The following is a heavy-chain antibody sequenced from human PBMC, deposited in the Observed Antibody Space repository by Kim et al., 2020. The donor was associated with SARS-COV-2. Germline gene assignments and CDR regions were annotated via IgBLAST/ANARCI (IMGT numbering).Heavy chain of an antibody. V-gene: IGHV3-33*01. CDR3: ARDEISSGWYFDY. D-gene: IGHD6-19*01. CDR1: GFTFSSYG. Sequence: GGSLRLSCAASGFTFSSYGMHWVRQAPGKGLEWVAVIWYDGSNKYYADSVKGRFTISIDNSKNTLYLQMNSLRAEDTAVYYCARDEISSGWYFDYWGQGTLVTVSS. CDR2: IWYDGSNK. J-gene: IGHJ4*02.